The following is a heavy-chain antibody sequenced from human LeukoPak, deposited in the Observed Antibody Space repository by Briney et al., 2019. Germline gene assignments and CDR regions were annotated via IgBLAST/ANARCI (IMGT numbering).Heavy chain of an antibody. V-gene: IGHV3-30*02. Sequence: GGSLRLSCAASGCSFSNYDMHWVRQAPGKGLEWVAFIQFDGNNKYYADSVKGRFTISRDNSKNTLYLQMNSLKAEDTAVYYCAKDLGDYYYYMDVWGKGTTVTISS. CDR1: GCSFSNYD. D-gene: IGHD3-10*01. CDR2: IQFDGNNK. J-gene: IGHJ6*03. CDR3: AKDLGDYYYYMDV.